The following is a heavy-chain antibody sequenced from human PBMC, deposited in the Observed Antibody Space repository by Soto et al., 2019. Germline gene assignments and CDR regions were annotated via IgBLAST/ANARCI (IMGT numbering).Heavy chain of an antibody. CDR2: IWYDGGNE. V-gene: IGHV3-33*01. D-gene: IGHD3-10*01. CDR3: SRGDFFDSGSSGDY. Sequence: QVQLVESGGGVVQPGRSLRLSCAASGFTFSSYAMHWVRQAPGKGREWVALIWYDGGNEYYADSVKGRFTITRDNSKNMRYLPTRTLGADDAAVYYGSRGDFFDSGSSGDYWGQSTVVPVS. J-gene: IGHJ4*02. CDR1: GFTFSSYA.